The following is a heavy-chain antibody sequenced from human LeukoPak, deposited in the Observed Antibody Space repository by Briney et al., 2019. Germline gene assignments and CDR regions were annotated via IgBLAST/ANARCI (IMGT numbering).Heavy chain of an antibody. CDR3: ARDILAAASGWFDP. CDR1: GYTFTSYG. Sequence: ASVKVSCKASGYTFTSYGISWVRQAPGQGLEWMGWISAYNGNTNYAQKLQGRVTMTTDTSTSTAYMELRSLRSDDTAVYYCARDILAAASGWFDPWGQGTLVTVSS. CDR2: ISAYNGNT. D-gene: IGHD6-13*01. J-gene: IGHJ5*02. V-gene: IGHV1-18*01.